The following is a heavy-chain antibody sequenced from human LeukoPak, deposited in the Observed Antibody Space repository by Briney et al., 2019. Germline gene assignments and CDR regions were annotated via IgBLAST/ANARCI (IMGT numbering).Heavy chain of an antibody. CDR3: VRYLGVKAGDL. V-gene: IGHV3-74*01. J-gene: IGHJ5*02. D-gene: IGHD3-10*01. CDR1: GFTFSSYA. CDR2: MNSGGTTT. Sequence: GGSLRLSCAASGFTFSSYAMSWVRQPAGKGLEWVSRMNSGGTTTTYADSVKGRFTISRDNAKNTLFLQMNSLTVEDTAVYYCVRYLGVKAGDLWGQGSLVTVSS.